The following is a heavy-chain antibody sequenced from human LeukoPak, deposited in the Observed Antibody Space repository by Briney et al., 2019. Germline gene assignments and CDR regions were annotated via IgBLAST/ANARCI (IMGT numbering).Heavy chain of an antibody. CDR2: ISASGGTT. D-gene: IGHD2-21*01. V-gene: IGHV3-23*01. CDR3: ANDRECSGITCYPTAFDH. CDR1: GFTFSNYA. J-gene: IGHJ5*02. Sequence: PGESLRLSCATSGFTFSNYAMTWVRQAPGKGLEWVSLISASGGTTDYADSVKGRFTISRDNSKNILYLQMNSLRVEDTAHYFCANDRECSGITCYPTAFDHWGQGTLVAVSS.